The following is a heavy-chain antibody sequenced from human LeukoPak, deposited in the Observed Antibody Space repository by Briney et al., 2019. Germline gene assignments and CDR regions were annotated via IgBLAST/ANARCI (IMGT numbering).Heavy chain of an antibody. J-gene: IGHJ4*02. D-gene: IGHD3-22*01. CDR3: AKGGSGYYWIFDY. Sequence: GGSLRLSCAASGFTFSSYAMSWVRQAPGKGLEWVSAISGSGGSTYYADSVKGRFTISRDNSKNTLYLQMNSPRAEDTAVYYCAKGGSGYYWIFDYWGQGTLVTVSS. CDR2: ISGSGGST. V-gene: IGHV3-23*01. CDR1: GFTFSSYA.